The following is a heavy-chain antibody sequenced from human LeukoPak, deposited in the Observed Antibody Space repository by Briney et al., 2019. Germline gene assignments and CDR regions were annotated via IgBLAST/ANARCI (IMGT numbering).Heavy chain of an antibody. Sequence: SETLSLTCTVSGGSISSYSWSWIRQPAGKGLEWIGRIYTSGTTNYSPSLKSRVTMSVDTSESQFSLNVSPVTAADTAVYYCARGPGLYGMDVWGQGTTVTVS. V-gene: IGHV4-4*07. CDR3: ARGPGLYGMDV. CDR2: IYTSGTT. D-gene: IGHD3/OR15-3a*01. J-gene: IGHJ6*02. CDR1: GGSISSYS.